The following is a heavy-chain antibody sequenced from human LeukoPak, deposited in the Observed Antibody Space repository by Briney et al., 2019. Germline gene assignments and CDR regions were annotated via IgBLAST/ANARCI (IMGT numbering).Heavy chain of an antibody. CDR3: ARGIYYYGSGRGVDWFDP. CDR1: GGSISSYY. V-gene: IGHV4-4*07. D-gene: IGHD3-10*01. CDR2: IYTSGST. Sequence: SETLSLTCTVSGGSISSYYWSWIRQPAGKGLERIGRIYTSGSTNYNPSLKSRVTMPVDTSKNQFSLKLSSVTAADTAVYYCARGIYYYGSGRGVDWFDPWGQGTLVTVSS. J-gene: IGHJ5*02.